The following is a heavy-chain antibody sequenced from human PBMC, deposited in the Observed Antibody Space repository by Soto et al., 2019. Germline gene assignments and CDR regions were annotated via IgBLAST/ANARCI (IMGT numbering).Heavy chain of an antibody. Sequence: GGSLRLSCAASGFTFSSYAMHWVRQAPGKGLEWVAVISYDGSNKYYADSVKGRFTISRDNPKNTLYLQMNSLRAEDTAVYYCARQITGTNSTHYYYYGMDVWGQGTTVTVSS. CDR3: ARQITGTNSTHYYYYGMDV. D-gene: IGHD1-7*01. V-gene: IGHV3-30-3*01. CDR1: GFTFSSYA. CDR2: ISYDGSNK. J-gene: IGHJ6*02.